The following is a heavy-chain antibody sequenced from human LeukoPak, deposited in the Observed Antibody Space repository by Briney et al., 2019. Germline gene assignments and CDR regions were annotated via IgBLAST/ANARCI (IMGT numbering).Heavy chain of an antibody. CDR1: GGSISSSSYY. J-gene: IGHJ4*02. CDR2: IYYSGIT. Sequence: SETLSLXCTVSGGSISSSSYYWGWIRQPPGKGLEWIGSIYYSGITYYNPSLKSRVTISVDTSKNQFSLKLSSVTAADTAVYYCASLRFLEWFFGTTSEYYFDYWGQGTLVTVSS. CDR3: ASLRFLEWFFGTTSEYYFDY. V-gene: IGHV4-39*01. D-gene: IGHD3-3*01.